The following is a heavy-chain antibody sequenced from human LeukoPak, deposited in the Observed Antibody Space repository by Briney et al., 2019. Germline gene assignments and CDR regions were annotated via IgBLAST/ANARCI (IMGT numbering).Heavy chain of an antibody. D-gene: IGHD2-15*01. J-gene: IGHJ3*02. CDR1: GFTFSTDW. Sequence: GGSLRLSCTASGFTFSTDWMHWVRHAPGRGLGWVSLINSDGIYTDFADSVKGRFTISRDNAQSTLYLQMNSLRVEDTAVYYCATELRESGASSRNALDIWGQGTVVSVSS. CDR2: INSDGIYT. CDR3: ATELRESGASSRNALDI. V-gene: IGHV3-74*01.